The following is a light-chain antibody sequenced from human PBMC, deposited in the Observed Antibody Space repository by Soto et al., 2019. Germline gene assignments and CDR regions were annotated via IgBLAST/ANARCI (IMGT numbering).Light chain of an antibody. CDR1: QSVSSY. CDR3: HQYENLPT. V-gene: IGKV3-11*01. Sequence: EIVLTQSPATLSWSAGERGTLCCRSSQSVSSYLAWYQQKPGQAPRLLIYDASNRATGISARFSGSGSGTDFTLTIRSLQPEAFAPSYCHQYENLPTFRQGTQLEIK. CDR2: DAS. J-gene: IGKJ5*01.